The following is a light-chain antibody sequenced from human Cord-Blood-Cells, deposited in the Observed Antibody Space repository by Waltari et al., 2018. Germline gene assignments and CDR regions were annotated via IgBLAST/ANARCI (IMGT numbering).Light chain of an antibody. Sequence: QSALTQPRSVSGSPGQSVTISCTGTSSDVGGYNYVSWYQQHPGKAPKLMIYDVSKRPSGVPERFSGSKSGNTSALTISGLQAEDEADYYCCSYAGSYTFAVFGGGTKLTVI. CDR1: SSDVGGYNY. CDR2: DVS. CDR3: CSYAGSYTFAV. J-gene: IGLJ2*01. V-gene: IGLV2-11*01.